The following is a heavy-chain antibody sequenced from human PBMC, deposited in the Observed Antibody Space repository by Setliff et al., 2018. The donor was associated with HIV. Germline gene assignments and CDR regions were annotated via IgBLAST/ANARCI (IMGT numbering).Heavy chain of an antibody. CDR1: GGSIDNNKYY. V-gene: IGHV4-39*01. J-gene: IGHJ5*02. CDR3: ASRIYYYDESRVLREEGFVP. CDR2: ICHTGRT. Sequence: SETLSLTCSVSGGSIDNNKYYWTWIRQPPGEGLEWTGSICHTGRTYYNRSLESRLTISIDTSKNQFSLKLTSVTAADTAMYYCASRIYYYDESRVLREEGFVPWGQGTLVTVSS. D-gene: IGHD3-22*01.